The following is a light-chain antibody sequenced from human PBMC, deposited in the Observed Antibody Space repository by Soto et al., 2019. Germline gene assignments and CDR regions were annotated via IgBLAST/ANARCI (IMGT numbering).Light chain of an antibody. J-gene: IGKJ1*01. V-gene: IGKV1-6*01. CDR3: QQYHSNSPT. CDR2: GAS. Sequence: AVPMTQSPSSPSASVGDRVTISCRASQGIGNALGWYQQKPGKPPKVLIYGASNLQSGVPSRFSGSGSGTEFTLTISSLRPDDFATYYCQQYHSNSPTFGQGTKVDIK. CDR1: QGIGNA.